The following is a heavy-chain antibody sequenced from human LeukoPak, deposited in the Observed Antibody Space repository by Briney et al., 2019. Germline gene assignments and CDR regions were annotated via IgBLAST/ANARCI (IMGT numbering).Heavy chain of an antibody. CDR2: IRSKAYGGTT. CDR1: GFTFGDYA. J-gene: IGHJ4*02. D-gene: IGHD2-15*01. Sequence: GGSRRLSCTASGFTFGDYAMSWVRQAPGKGLEWVGFIRSKAYGGTTEYDASVKGRFTISRDDSKSIAYLQMNSLKTEDTAVYYCTRGYCSGGSCYRGEYYFDYWGQGTLVTVSS. V-gene: IGHV3-49*04. CDR3: TRGYCSGGSCYRGEYYFDY.